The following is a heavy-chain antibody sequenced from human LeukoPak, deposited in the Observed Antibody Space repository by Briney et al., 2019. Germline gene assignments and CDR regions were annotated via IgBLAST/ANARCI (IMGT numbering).Heavy chain of an antibody. CDR3: ARVPYYDSSGYSNYYFDY. Sequence: ASVKVSCKASGYTFTGYYMHWVRQAPEQGLEWMGWINPNSGGTNYAQKFQGRVTMTRDTSISTAYMELSRLRSDDTAVYYCARVPYYDSSGYSNYYFDYWGQGTLVTVSS. CDR1: GYTFTGYY. J-gene: IGHJ4*02. D-gene: IGHD3-22*01. CDR2: INPNSGGT. V-gene: IGHV1-2*02.